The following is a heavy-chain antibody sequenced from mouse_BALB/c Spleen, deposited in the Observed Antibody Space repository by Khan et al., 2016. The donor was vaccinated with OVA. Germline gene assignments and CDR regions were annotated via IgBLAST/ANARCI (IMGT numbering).Heavy chain of an antibody. CDR2: ISPGSGDT. CDR1: GYTFTDYY. Sequence: QVQLKESGAELARPGASVKLSCKASGYTFTDYYINWVKQRTGQGLEWIGEISPGSGDTYYNEKFKGKATLTADKSSSTVYMQLRSPTAEASAVYFGARRNYFGYTFAYWGQGTLVTVSA. CDR3: ARRNYFGYTFAY. V-gene: IGHV1-77*01. D-gene: IGHD1-2*01. J-gene: IGHJ3*01.